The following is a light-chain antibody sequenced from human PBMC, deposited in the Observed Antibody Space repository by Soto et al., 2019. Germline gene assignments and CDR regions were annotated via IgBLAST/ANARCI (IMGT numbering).Light chain of an antibody. J-gene: IGKJ2*01. Sequence: EIVLTQSPATLSLAPGDRANLSCRASQSVSTKNLAWYQQKPGQAPRLLTFGASSRATGISDRFSGSGSGTDFSLTISRLEPEDFAVYYCQQFGSSPPYTFGQGTKVEIK. V-gene: IGKV3-20*01. CDR2: GAS. CDR1: QSVSTKN. CDR3: QQFGSSPPYT.